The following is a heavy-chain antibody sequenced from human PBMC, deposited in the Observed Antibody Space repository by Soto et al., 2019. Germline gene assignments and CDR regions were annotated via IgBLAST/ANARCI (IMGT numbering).Heavy chain of an antibody. CDR3: ARDLNYDNFTGMDV. V-gene: IGHV3-48*01. D-gene: IGHD3-9*01. J-gene: IGHJ6*02. Sequence: EVQLVESGGGLVQPGGSLRLSCAASGFTFSSYSMNWVRQAPGKGLEWVSYISSSSSTIYYADSVKGRFTISRENAKNSLYLQMNSLRAEDMTVYYCARDLNYDNFTGMDVWGPGTTVTVSS. CDR1: GFTFSSYS. CDR2: ISSSSSTI.